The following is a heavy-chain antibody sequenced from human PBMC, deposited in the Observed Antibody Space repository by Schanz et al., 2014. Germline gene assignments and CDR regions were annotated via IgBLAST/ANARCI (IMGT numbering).Heavy chain of an antibody. J-gene: IGHJ1*01. CDR3: ATGRAEPGNFGAEYFLH. D-gene: IGHD2-15*01. CDR2: TNPSGGST. CDR1: GYVFTAYY. Sequence: QVLLVQSGAEVKQPGASVKVSCKASGYVFTAYYMHWVRQAPGQGLEWMGVTNPSGGSTTYPPKFQGRVTMTSDTATSTVYMELSSLRAEDTAVYYCATGRAEPGNFGAEYFLHWGQGTPVTVTS. V-gene: IGHV1-46*01.